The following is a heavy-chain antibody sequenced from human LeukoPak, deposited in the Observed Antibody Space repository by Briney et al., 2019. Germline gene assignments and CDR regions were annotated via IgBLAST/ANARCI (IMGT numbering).Heavy chain of an antibody. Sequence: GGSLRLSCAASGFTFNNYAMHWVRQAPGKGLEWVAVIFFDGTMQDYADSIKGRFTISRDNSKNTLYLQMNRLRPEDTAVYYCARDPRGPTGYDSSARDSFDSWGQGTLVTVSS. CDR1: GFTFNNYA. V-gene: IGHV3-30*14. D-gene: IGHD3-22*01. J-gene: IGHJ4*02. CDR2: IFFDGTMQ. CDR3: ARDPRGPTGYDSSARDSFDS.